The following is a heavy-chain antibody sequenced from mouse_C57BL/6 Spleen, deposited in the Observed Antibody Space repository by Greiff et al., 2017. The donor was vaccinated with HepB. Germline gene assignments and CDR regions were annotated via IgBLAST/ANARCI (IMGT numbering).Heavy chain of an antibody. CDR2: INPGSGGT. CDR1: GYAFSNYL. Sequence: VQLQQSGAELVRPGTSVKVSCKASGYAFSNYLIEWVKQRPGQGLEWIGVINPGSGGTNYNEKFKGKATLTADKSSSTAYMQLSSLPSEDSAGYYCARVSSGYDYWGQGTTLTVSS. J-gene: IGHJ2*01. D-gene: IGHD3-2*02. V-gene: IGHV1-54*01. CDR3: ARVSSGYDY.